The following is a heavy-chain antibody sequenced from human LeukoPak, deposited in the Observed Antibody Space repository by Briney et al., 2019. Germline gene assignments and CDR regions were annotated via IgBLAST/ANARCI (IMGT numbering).Heavy chain of an antibody. Sequence: PSETLSLTCTVSGDSISSDDYYWSWIRQPAGKGLEWIGRFSASGNSNYNPSLKSRLTISVDTSKNQFSLKLTSVTAADTAVYYCARDNRYNGGYCSNWFDPWGQGTLVTVSS. J-gene: IGHJ5*02. CDR1: GDSISSDDYY. CDR3: ARDNRYNGGYCSNWFDP. CDR2: FSASGNS. V-gene: IGHV4-61*02. D-gene: IGHD2-21*02.